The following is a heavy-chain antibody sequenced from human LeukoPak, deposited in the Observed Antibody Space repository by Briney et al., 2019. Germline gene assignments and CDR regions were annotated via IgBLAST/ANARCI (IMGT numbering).Heavy chain of an antibody. CDR1: GFTFSSYA. V-gene: IGHV3-23*01. CDR3: AKNMQGGWFGELLDGIDY. Sequence: SGGSLRLSCAASGFTFSSYAMSWVRQAPGKGLEWVSAISGSGGSTYYADSVKGRFTISRDNSKNTLYLQMNSLRAEDTAVYYCAKNMQGGWFGELLDGIDYWGQGTLVTVSS. D-gene: IGHD3-10*01. J-gene: IGHJ4*02. CDR2: ISGSGGST.